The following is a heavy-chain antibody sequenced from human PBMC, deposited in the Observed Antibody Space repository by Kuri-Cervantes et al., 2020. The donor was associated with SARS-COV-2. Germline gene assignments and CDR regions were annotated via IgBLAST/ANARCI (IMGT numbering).Heavy chain of an antibody. CDR2: IIPIFGIA. CDR1: GDTFSSYA. Sequence: SVKVSCKASGDTFSSYAISWVRQAPGQGLEWMGGIIPIFGIANYAQKFQGSVTITADESTSTAYVELSRLKSEDTAVYYCARKYQQIGSKNYYYYGMEVWGQGTPVTVSS. J-gene: IGHJ6*02. V-gene: IGHV1-69*13. CDR3: ARKYQQIGSKNYYYYGMEV. D-gene: IGHD2-2*01.